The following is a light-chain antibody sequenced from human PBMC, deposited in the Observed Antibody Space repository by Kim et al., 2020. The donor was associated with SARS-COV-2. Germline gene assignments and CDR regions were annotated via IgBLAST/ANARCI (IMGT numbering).Light chain of an antibody. CDR1: SSDVGGYNY. J-gene: IGLJ1*01. CDR2: DVS. CDR3: SSYTSSSTNYV. Sequence: SITISCPGTSSDVGGYNYVSWYQQHPGKAPKLMIYDVSNRPSGVSNRFSGSKSGNTASLTISGLQAEDEADYYCSSYTSSSTNYVFGTGTKVTVL. V-gene: IGLV2-14*03.